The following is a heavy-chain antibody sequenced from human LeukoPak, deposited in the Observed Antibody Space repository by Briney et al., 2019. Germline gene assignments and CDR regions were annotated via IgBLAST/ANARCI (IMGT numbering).Heavy chain of an antibody. CDR2: LYTSGST. J-gene: IGHJ3*02. CDR3: ARGFHAFDI. D-gene: IGHD2-21*01. Sequence: SETLSLTCTVSGGSISSYYWSWIRQPAGKGLEWIGRLYTSGSTNFNPSLTSRVTMSVDTSKNQFFLKLSSVTAADTAVDYCARGFHAFDIWGQGTMVTVSS. V-gene: IGHV4-4*07. CDR1: GGSISSYY.